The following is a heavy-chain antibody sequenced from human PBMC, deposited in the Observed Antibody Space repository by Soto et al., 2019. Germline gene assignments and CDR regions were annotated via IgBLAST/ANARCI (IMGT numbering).Heavy chain of an antibody. J-gene: IGHJ4*02. CDR3: AREGIMITFGGVIVKYFDY. CDR1: GYSFTSYA. V-gene: IGHV1-3*01. CDR2: INAGNGNT. D-gene: IGHD3-16*02. Sequence: ASVKVSCKASGYSFTSYAMHCVRQAPGQRLEWMGWINAGNGNTKYSQKFQGRVTITRDTSASTAYMELSSLRSEDTAVYYCAREGIMITFGGVIVKYFDYWGQGTLVTVSS.